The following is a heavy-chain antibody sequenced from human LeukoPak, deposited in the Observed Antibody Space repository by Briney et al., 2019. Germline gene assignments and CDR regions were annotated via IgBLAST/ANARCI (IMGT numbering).Heavy chain of an antibody. D-gene: IGHD1-26*01. Sequence: GGSLRLSCSASGFTFSRYAMHWVRQAPGKGLEYVSGINDNGGRTHYGDSVKGRFSISRDNSKNTLHLQMSTLRAEDTALYYCVKDIGGSYAFDYWGQGILVTVAS. CDR3: VKDIGGSYAFDY. CDR2: INDNGGRT. CDR1: GFTFSRYA. J-gene: IGHJ4*02. V-gene: IGHV3-64D*09.